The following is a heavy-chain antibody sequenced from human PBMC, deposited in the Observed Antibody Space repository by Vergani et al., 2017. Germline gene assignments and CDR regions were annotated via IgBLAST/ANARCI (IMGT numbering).Heavy chain of an antibody. CDR1: GYSFTSYW. CDR2: IYPGDSDT. V-gene: IGHV5-51*01. D-gene: IGHD6-6*01. J-gene: IGHJ3*02. CDR3: ARPFIAAREPVSFDI. Sequence: EVQLVQSGAEVKKPGESLRISCKGSGYSFTSYWISWVRQMPGKGLEWMGIIYPGDSDTRYSPSFQGQVTISADKSISTAYLQWSSLKASDTAMYYCARPFIAAREPVSFDIWGQGTMVTVSS.